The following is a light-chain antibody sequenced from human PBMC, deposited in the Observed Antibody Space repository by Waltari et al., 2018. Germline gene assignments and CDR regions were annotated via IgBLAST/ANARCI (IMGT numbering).Light chain of an antibody. Sequence: VLTQPPSVSVAPGQTARITCEGNSIGSKSIHRYQQKPGQAPVLVVYDDSARPSGIPEGFCGSNAENAATVTISRGEAGDEADYFCLVWDMNNDHPWVFGGGTKLTVL. CDR2: DDS. J-gene: IGLJ3*02. CDR3: LVWDMNNDHPWV. CDR1: SIGSKS. V-gene: IGLV3-21*02.